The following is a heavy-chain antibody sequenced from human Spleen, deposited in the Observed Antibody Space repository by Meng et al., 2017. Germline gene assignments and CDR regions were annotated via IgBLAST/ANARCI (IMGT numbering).Heavy chain of an antibody. V-gene: IGHV3-21*01. CDR1: GFTFRNYS. Sequence: GGSLRLSCAASGFTFRNYSMNWVRQAPGKGLEWVSSISSGSGYIFYADSVKGRFTISRDDAKNTVYLQMNSLRAEDTAVYYCARDADWVIFDHWGQGALVTVSS. CDR2: ISSGSGYI. J-gene: IGHJ4*02. D-gene: IGHD3-9*01. CDR3: ARDADWVIFDH.